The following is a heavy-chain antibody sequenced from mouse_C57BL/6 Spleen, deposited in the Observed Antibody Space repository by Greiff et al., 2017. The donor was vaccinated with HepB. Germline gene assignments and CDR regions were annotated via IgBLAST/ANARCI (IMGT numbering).Heavy chain of an antibody. CDR2: ISYDGSN. Sequence: VQLQQSGPGLVKPSQSLSLTCSVTGYSITSGYYWNWIRQFPGNKLEWMGYISYDGSNNYNPSLKNRISITRDTSTNQFFLKLNSVTTEDTATYYCAREGNYGSSYDYWGQGTTLTVSS. J-gene: IGHJ2*01. D-gene: IGHD1-1*01. V-gene: IGHV3-6*01. CDR3: AREGNYGSSYDY. CDR1: GYSITSGYY.